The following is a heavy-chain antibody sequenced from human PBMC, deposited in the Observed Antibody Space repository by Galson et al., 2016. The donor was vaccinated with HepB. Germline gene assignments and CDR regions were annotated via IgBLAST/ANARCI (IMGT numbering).Heavy chain of an antibody. CDR3: ARGRGICSDY. Sequence: SLRLSCAASGFSFSMYSMHWVRHAPGRGLEWVALISDDGSNTYYADSVQGRFTISRDNSKNTLYLEMKSLRLEDTAVYFCARGRGICSDYWGRVTLVTVSS. J-gene: IGHJ4*02. D-gene: IGHD2-21*01. CDR1: GFSFSMYS. V-gene: IGHV3-30-3*01. CDR2: ISDDGSNT.